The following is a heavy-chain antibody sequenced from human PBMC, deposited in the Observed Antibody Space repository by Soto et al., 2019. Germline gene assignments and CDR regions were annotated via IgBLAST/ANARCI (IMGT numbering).Heavy chain of an antibody. J-gene: IGHJ6*02. V-gene: IGHV3-30-3*01. D-gene: IGHD6-19*01. CDR3: ARDAENSSGLHPHGMDV. CDR1: GFTFSSYA. CDR2: ISYDGSNK. Sequence: GGSLRLSCAASGFTFSSYAMHWVRQAPGKGLEWVAVISYDGSNKYYADSVKGRFTISRDNSKNTLYLQMNSLRAEDTAVYYCARDAENSSGLHPHGMDVWGQGTTVTVSS.